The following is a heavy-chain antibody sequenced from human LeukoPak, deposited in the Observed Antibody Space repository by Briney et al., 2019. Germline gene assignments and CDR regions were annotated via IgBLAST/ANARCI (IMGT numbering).Heavy chain of an antibody. CDR2: IYSGGTT. D-gene: IGHD2-15*01. CDR3: ARDGVAADTYHFLVFSS. V-gene: IGHV3-53*01. CDR1: GFTVSSSY. J-gene: IGHJ4*02. Sequence: GRSLRLSCAASGFTVSSSYMSWVRQAPGKGLEWVSTIYSGGTTYYADSVKGRFTISRDNSKNTLSLQMDSLRDEDTAVYYCARDGVAADTYHFLVFSSWGQGTLVTVSS.